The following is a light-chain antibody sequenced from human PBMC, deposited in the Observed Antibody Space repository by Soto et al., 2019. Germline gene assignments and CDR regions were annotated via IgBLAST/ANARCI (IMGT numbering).Light chain of an antibody. Sequence: QSALTQPPSASGSAGQSVTISCTGPTNDVGGFNYVSWYQQHPGRVPKLIIYEVDKRPSGVPDRFSGSKSGNTASLTVSGLQADDEADYYCTSYAGNSNYVFGPGTKVTVL. J-gene: IGLJ1*01. CDR2: EVD. V-gene: IGLV2-8*01. CDR3: TSYAGNSNYV. CDR1: TNDVGGFNY.